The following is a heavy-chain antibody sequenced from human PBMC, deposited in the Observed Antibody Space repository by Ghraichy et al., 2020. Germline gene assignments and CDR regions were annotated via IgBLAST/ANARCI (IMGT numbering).Heavy chain of an antibody. D-gene: IGHD5-18*01. J-gene: IGHJ6*03. CDR2: ISASGANT. V-gene: IGHV3-23*01. CDR1: GFTFSTYA. Sequence: GGSLRLSCAASGFTFSTYALSWVRQAPGKGLEWVSAISASGANTYYVDSVQGRFTVSRDNSMNTLYLQMNSLTAEDTAVYYCAKPGDRGYRYGWDYYYMDVWGKGTTVTVSS. CDR3: AKPGDRGYRYGWDYYYMDV.